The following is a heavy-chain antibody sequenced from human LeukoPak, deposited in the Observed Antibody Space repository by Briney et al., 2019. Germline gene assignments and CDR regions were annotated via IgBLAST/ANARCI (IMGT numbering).Heavy chain of an antibody. CDR3: ARDILTDSDY. CDR2: IYSGGST. D-gene: IGHD3-9*01. V-gene: IGHV3-53*01. CDR1: GFTASSYY. Sequence: GGSLRLSCAASGFTASSYYMSWVRQAPGKGLEWVSVIYSGGSTYYADSVKGRFTISRDNSKNTLYLQMNSLRAEDTAVYYCARDILTDSDYWGQGTLVTVSS. J-gene: IGHJ4*02.